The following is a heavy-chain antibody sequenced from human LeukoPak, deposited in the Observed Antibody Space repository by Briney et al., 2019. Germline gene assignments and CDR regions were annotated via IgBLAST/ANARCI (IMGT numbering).Heavy chain of an antibody. D-gene: IGHD6-13*01. J-gene: IGHJ4*02. Sequence: SETQSLTCTVSGASISSYYWSWIRQPPGKGLEWIGYIYYRGSTHYNPSLKSRVTVSVDTSKNQFSLRLSSVTAADTAVYYCASGPYPAAGTDHQFDYWGQGTQVTVSS. CDR2: IYYRGST. CDR1: GASISSYY. V-gene: IGHV4-59*01. CDR3: ASGPYPAAGTDHQFDY.